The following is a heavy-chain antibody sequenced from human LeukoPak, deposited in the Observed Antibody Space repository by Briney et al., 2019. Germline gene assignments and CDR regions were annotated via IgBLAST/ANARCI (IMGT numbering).Heavy chain of an antibody. CDR3: ARLGYCSSTSCYTGDYYYYYYMDV. J-gene: IGHJ6*03. D-gene: IGHD2-2*02. V-gene: IGHV1-2*02. Sequence: ASVKVSCKASGYTFTGYYMHWVRQAPGQGLEWMGWINPNGGGTNYAQKFQGRVTMTRDTSVSTAYMELSRLRSDDTAVYYCARLGYCSSTSCYTGDYYYYYYMDVWGKGTTVTVSS. CDR1: GYTFTGYY. CDR2: INPNGGGT.